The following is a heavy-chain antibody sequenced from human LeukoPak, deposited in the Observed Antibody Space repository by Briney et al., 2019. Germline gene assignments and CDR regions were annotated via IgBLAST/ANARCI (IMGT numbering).Heavy chain of an antibody. D-gene: IGHD6-6*01. J-gene: IGHJ4*02. CDR2: ISGSSGYI. Sequence: PGGSLRLSCAASGFTFSTYSMHWVRQAPGKGLEWVASISGSSGYIFYADSVKGRFTISRDNAKNSLYLQMNSLRAEDAGVYYCARDMIHSSSSEYWGQGTLVTVSS. CDR3: ARDMIHSSSSEY. V-gene: IGHV3-21*01. CDR1: GFTFSTYS.